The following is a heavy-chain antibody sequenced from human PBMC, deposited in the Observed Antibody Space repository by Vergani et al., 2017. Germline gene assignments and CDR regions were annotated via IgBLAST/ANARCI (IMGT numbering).Heavy chain of an antibody. J-gene: IGHJ6*02. V-gene: IGHV1-3*01. CDR2: INAGNGNT. CDR1: GYTFTSYA. D-gene: IGHD2-15*01. CDR3: ARGYCSGGSCSNYYYYGMDV. Sequence: QVQLVQSGAEVKKPGASVKVSCKASGYTFTSYAMHWVRQAPGPRLEWMGWINAGNGNTKYSQKFQGRVTITRDTSASTAYMELSSLRSEDTAVYYCARGYCSGGSCSNYYYYGMDVWGQGTTVTVSS.